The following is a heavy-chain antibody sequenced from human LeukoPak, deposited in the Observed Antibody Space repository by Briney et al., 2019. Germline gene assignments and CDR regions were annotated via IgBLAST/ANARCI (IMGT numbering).Heavy chain of an antibody. J-gene: IGHJ4*02. D-gene: IGHD3-3*01. Sequence: GGSLRLSCAGSGFTFRSYWMSWVRQAPGKGLEWVANIKEDGSEIHYVDSVKGRFTISRDNSKNTLYLQMSSLRAEDTAVYYCAKSEQSMGYDFWSGKPDYYFDYWGQGTLVTVSS. CDR2: IKEDGSEI. V-gene: IGHV3-7*03. CDR3: AKSEQSMGYDFWSGKPDYYFDY. CDR1: GFTFRSYW.